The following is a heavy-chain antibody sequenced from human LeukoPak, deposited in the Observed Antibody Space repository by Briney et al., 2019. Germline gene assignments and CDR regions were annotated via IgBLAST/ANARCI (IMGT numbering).Heavy chain of an antibody. CDR2: INPNGGGT. CDR3: ARRYHYDTSAYCYGFNH. J-gene: IGHJ4*02. V-gene: IGHV1-2*02. CDR1: GYTFTYYY. D-gene: IGHD3-22*01. Sequence: APVTLSFSRSGYTFTYYYMHWVRQAPGQELEWMGWINPNGGGTNYAQQLQGTVSMTRDTSFNTGYMELSSLRSDDTAVSYCARRYHYDTSAYCYGFNHWGEGKLVTVSS.